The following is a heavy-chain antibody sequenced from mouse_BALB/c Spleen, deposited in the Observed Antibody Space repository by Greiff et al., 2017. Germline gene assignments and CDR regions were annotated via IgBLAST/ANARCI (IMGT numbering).Heavy chain of an antibody. J-gene: IGHJ4*01. V-gene: IGHV5-6-5*01. CDR3: ARGKGYGYAMDY. CDR2: ISSGGST. D-gene: IGHD2-14*01. CDR1: GFTFSSYA. Sequence: EGKLVESGGGLVKPGGSLKLSCAASGFTFSSYAMSWVRQTPEKRLEWVASISSGGSTYYPDSVKGRFTISRDNARNILYLQMSSLRSEDTAMYYCARGKGYGYAMDYWGQGTSVTVSS.